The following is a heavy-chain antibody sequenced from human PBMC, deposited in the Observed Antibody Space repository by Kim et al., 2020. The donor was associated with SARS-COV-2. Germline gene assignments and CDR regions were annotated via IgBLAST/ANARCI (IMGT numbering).Heavy chain of an antibody. CDR2: IYYSGST. V-gene: IGHV4-39*01. D-gene: IGHD3-10*01. CDR1: GGSISSSSYY. Sequence: SETLSLTCTVSGGSISSSSYYWGWIRQPPGKGLEWIGSIYYSGSTYYNPSLKSRVTISVDTSKNQFSLKLSSVTAADTAVYYCARHPRITMVRGVIPIGSCNGIDVWGQGTTVTVSS. J-gene: IGHJ6*02. CDR3: ARHPRITMVRGVIPIGSCNGIDV.